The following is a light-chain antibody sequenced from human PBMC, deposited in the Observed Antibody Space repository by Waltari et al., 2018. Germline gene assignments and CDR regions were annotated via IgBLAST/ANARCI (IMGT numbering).Light chain of an antibody. J-gene: IGKJ2*03. CDR1: HSLLFGSSRNY. CDR2: WAS. CDR3: QHYYRAPYS. Sequence: IVMTQSPASLAVSLGERATINCKSNHSLLFGSSRNYLAWYQQRRGQPPKLLLYWASIRGSGGPDRIVGSGSGTDFTLTINNLQAEDVALYYCQHYYRAPYSFGQGTKLEI. V-gene: IGKV4-1*01.